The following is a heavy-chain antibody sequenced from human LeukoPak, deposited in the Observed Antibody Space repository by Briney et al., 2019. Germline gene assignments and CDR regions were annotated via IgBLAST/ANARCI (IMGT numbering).Heavy chain of an antibody. D-gene: IGHD5-24*01. J-gene: IGHJ4*02. CDR1: GGSISSSSHY. CDR2: IYYSGST. Sequence: PSETLSLTCTVAGGSISSSSHYWGWIRQPPGKGLEWIGSIYYSGSTYYNPSLKSRVTISVDTSKNQFSLKLSSVTAADTAVYYCARRDGYIIGFFDYWGQGTLVTVSS. V-gene: IGHV4-39*01. CDR3: ARRDGYIIGFFDY.